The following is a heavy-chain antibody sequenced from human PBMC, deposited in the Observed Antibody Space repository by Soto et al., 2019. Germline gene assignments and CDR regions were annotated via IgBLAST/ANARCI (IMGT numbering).Heavy chain of an antibody. J-gene: IGHJ4*01. CDR1: GYSISSGYS. D-gene: IGHD3-22*01. CDR2: IFHSGTT. CDR3: ARENYYDGSGYYYYFDY. Sequence: KASETLSLTCAVSGYSISSGYSWGWIRQPPGKGLEWIGNIFHSGTTYYNPSLKNRVTISVDTSQNHFSLTLSSVTAADTAVYYCARENYYDGSGYYYYFDYWGHGTLVTVSS. V-gene: IGHV4-38-2*02.